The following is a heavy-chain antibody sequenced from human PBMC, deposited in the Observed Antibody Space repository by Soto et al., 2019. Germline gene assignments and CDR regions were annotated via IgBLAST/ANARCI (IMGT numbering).Heavy chain of an antibody. CDR1: GYTFTSYG. Sequence: ASVKVSCKASGYTFTSYGISWVRQAPGQGLEWMGWISAYNGNTNYAQKLQGRVTMTTDTSTSTAYMELRSLRSDDTAVYYCARDGTPGTTGVVENDAFDIWGQGTMVTVSS. J-gene: IGHJ3*02. V-gene: IGHV1-18*01. CDR3: ARDGTPGTTGVVENDAFDI. D-gene: IGHD1-1*01. CDR2: ISAYNGNT.